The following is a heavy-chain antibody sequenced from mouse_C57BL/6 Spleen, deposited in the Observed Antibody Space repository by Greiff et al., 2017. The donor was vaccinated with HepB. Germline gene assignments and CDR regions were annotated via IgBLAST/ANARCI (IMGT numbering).Heavy chain of an antibody. CDR2: IRSKSSNYAT. CDR1: GFTFNTYA. J-gene: IGHJ4*01. V-gene: IGHV10-3*01. D-gene: IGHD1-1*01. Sequence: EVQLVESGGGLVQPKGSLKLSCAASGFTFNTYAMHWVRQAPGKGLEWVARIRSKSSNYATYYADSVKDRFTISRDDSQSMLYLQMNNLKTEDTAMYYCVRDGGITTVYYAMDYWGQGTSVTVSS. CDR3: VRDGGITTVYYAMDY.